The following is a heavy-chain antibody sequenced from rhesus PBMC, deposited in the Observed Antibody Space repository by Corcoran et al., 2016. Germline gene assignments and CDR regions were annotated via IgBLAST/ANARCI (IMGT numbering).Heavy chain of an antibody. D-gene: IGHD2-39*01. V-gene: IGHV4-122*02. Sequence: QVQLQESGPGLVKPSETLSLTCAVSGGSISRDYYYWNWFRQPPGEGLEWIGYITDGGSTSNNPSLERRVTISRDTSKTQFSLNLTSVTAADTAVYYCARGVAADYWGQGVLVTVSS. CDR1: GGSISRDYYY. J-gene: IGHJ4*01. CDR3: ARGVAADY. CDR2: ITDGGST.